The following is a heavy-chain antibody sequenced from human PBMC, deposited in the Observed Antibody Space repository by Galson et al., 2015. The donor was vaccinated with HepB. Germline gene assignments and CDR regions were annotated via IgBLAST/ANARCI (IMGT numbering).Heavy chain of an antibody. J-gene: IGHJ4*02. CDR2: INPNSGGT. Sequence: SVKVSCKASGYSFTGYYMHWVRQAPGQGLEWMGRINPNSGGTNYAQKFQGRVTMTRDTSTSRAYMELSRLRSDDTAVYYCARDLEERGSAGYWGQGTLVTVSS. D-gene: IGHD1-1*01. CDR1: GYSFTGYY. V-gene: IGHV1-2*02. CDR3: ARDLEERGSAGY.